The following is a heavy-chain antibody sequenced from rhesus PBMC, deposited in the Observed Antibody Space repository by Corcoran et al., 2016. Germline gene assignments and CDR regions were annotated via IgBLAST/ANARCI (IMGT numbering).Heavy chain of an antibody. CDR1: GFTFSNSW. V-gene: IGHV3S11*01. CDR2: IKTKDEGGTE. Sequence: EVQLVESGGGLVQPGGSLRLSCAASGFTFSNSWMSWVRQAPGKGLGWVGFIKTKDEGGTEGYAESVKGRITISRDDSKNTMYLQMNSLKTEDTAVYDCTRVGGYSGNGYWGQGVLVTVSS. J-gene: IGHJ4*01. CDR3: TRVGGYSGNGY. D-gene: IGHD1-44*01.